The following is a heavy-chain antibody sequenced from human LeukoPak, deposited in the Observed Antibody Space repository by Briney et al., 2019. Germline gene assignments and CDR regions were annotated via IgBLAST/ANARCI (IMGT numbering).Heavy chain of an antibody. Sequence: SETLSLTCAVYGGSFSGYYWSWIRQPPGKGLEWIGEINHSGSANYNPSLKSRVTISVDTSKNQFSLKLSSVTAADTAVYYCARGPRRYHSPYYYYYGMDVWGQGTTVTVSS. J-gene: IGHJ6*02. CDR3: ARGPRRYHSPYYYYYGMDV. CDR2: INHSGSA. V-gene: IGHV4-34*01. D-gene: IGHD2-2*01. CDR1: GGSFSGYY.